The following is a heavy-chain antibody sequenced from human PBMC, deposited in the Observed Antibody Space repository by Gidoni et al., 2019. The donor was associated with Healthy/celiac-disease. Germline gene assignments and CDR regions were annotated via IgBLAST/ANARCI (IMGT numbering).Heavy chain of an antibody. Sequence: VQLLESGGGFVQPGGSLSLSCSAPGFTFTTYPMSWVRQAPWKGLEGVSAISGSGGSTYYEDSVRGRFASSRDNSKNTLYLRMNSLRAEDTAVYYCAKGSPGYDFWSGYPNWFDPWGQGTLVTVSS. CDR2: ISGSGGST. CDR1: GFTFTTYP. D-gene: IGHD3-3*01. V-gene: IGHV3-23*01. CDR3: AKGSPGYDFWSGYPNWFDP. J-gene: IGHJ5*02.